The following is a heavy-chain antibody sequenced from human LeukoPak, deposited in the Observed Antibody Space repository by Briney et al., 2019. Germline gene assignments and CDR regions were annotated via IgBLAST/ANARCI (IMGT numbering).Heavy chain of an antibody. Sequence: SETLSLTCTVSGGSISSSSYYWGWIRQPPGKGLEWIGSIYYSGSTYYNPSLKSRVTISVDTSKNQFSLKLSSVTAADTAVYYCARVSGGYSYGLFDYWGQGTLVTVSS. CDR3: ARVSGGYSYGLFDY. V-gene: IGHV4-39*07. D-gene: IGHD5-18*01. CDR1: GGSISSSSYY. J-gene: IGHJ4*02. CDR2: IYYSGST.